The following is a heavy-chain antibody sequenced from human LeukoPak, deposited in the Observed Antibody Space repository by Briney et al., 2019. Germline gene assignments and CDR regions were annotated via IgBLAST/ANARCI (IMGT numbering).Heavy chain of an antibody. CDR3: ARRIESLYYFDY. D-gene: IGHD2-8*01. CDR1: GGSVSSSGYY. V-gene: IGHV4-61*08. CDR2: IYYTGRT. J-gene: IGHJ4*02. Sequence: SETLSLTCAVSGGSVSSSGYYWSWIRQPPGKGLEWIAYIYYTGRTNYNPSLKSRVTISLDTSNSQFSLKLSSVTAADTAVYYCARRIESLYYFDYWGQGTLVTVS.